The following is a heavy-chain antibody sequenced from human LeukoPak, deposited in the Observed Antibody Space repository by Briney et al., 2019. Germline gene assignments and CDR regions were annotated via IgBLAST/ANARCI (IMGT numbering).Heavy chain of an antibody. Sequence: GGSLRLSCAASGFTFSSYSMSWVRQAPRKGLEWVSYISSSNIYYADSVKGRFTISRDNGKNSLYLQMNSLRAEDTAVYYCAREGGFDIWGQGTMVTVSS. CDR3: AREGGFDI. V-gene: IGHV3-48*01. J-gene: IGHJ3*02. CDR1: GFTFSSYS. CDR2: ISSSNI.